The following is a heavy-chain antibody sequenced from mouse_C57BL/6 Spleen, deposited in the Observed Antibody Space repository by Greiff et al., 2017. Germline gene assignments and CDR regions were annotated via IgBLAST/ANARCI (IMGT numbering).Heavy chain of an antibody. CDR3: ARSYDGHDY. CDR2: INPSSGYT. D-gene: IGHD2-3*01. J-gene: IGHJ2*01. V-gene: IGHV1-7*01. Sequence: QVQLQQSGAELAKPGASVKLSCKASGYTFTSYWMHWVKQRPGQGLEWIGYINPSSGYTKYNQKFKDQATLTADKSSSTAYMQLSSLTYEDSAVYYCARSYDGHDYWGQGTTLTVSS. CDR1: GYTFTSYW.